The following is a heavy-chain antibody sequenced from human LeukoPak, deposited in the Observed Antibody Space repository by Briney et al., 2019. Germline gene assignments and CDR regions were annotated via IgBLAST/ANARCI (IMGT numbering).Heavy chain of an antibody. CDR2: ISSSSSYI. Sequence: PGGSLRLSCAASGFTFSSDSMNWVRQAPAKGLEWVSSISSSSSYIYYADSVKGRFTISRDNAKNSLYLQMNSLRAEDTAVYYCAREGELTPYYYYMDVWGKGTTVTVSS. J-gene: IGHJ6*03. CDR1: GFTFSSDS. CDR3: AREGELTPYYYYMDV. V-gene: IGHV3-21*01. D-gene: IGHD1-7*01.